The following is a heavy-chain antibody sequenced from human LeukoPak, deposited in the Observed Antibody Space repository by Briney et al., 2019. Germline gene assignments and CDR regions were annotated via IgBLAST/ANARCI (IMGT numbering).Heavy chain of an antibody. Sequence: SETLSLTCTVSGGSISSYYWSWIRQPAGKGLEWIGRIYTSGSTNHNPSLKSRVTMSVDTSKNQFSLKLSSVTAADTAVYYCARDRYYYDSSGYLMDVWGKGTTVTISS. J-gene: IGHJ6*03. D-gene: IGHD3-22*01. CDR1: GGSISSYY. CDR2: IYTSGST. V-gene: IGHV4-4*07. CDR3: ARDRYYYDSSGYLMDV.